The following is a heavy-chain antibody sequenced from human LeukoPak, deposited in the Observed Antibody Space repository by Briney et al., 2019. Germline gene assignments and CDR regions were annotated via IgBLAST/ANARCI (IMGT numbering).Heavy chain of an antibody. CDR1: GFTFDDYA. V-gene: IGHV3-9*01. CDR2: ISWNSGSI. D-gene: IGHD5-18*01. J-gene: IGHJ3*02. Sequence: GRSLRLSCAASGFTFDDYAMHWVRQAPGKGLEWVSGISWNSGSIGYADSVKGRFTISRDNAKNSLYLQMNSLRAEDTALYYCAKEGYSYGNGAFDIWGQGTMVTVSS. CDR3: AKEGYSYGNGAFDI.